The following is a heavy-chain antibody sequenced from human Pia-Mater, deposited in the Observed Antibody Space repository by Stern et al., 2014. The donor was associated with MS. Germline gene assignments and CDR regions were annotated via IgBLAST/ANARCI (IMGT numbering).Heavy chain of an antibody. CDR3: ARGGKSTFSY. D-gene: IGHD2-2*01. J-gene: IGHJ4*02. Sequence: VQLVESGGGLVKPGGSLRLSCAASGFSFSDYYMTWIRQAPGTGLEWVSYIGTRGTTIDYTDSVEGRFTISRDNAKNSLYLQMNSLRAEDTAVYYCARGGKSTFSYWGQGTLVTVSS. CDR2: IGTRGTTI. V-gene: IGHV3-11*01. CDR1: GFSFSDYY.